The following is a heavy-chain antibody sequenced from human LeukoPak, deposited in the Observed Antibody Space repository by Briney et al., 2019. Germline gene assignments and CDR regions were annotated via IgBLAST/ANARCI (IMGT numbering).Heavy chain of an antibody. CDR3: AKINNYDDY. Sequence: GGSLRLSCAASGFTFSSFDIHWVRQAPGMGLEWVSAISPNGNSDYYTDSVKGRFTVSRDNSKNMIYLQMNSLRGEDSAVYYCAKINNYDDYWGQGTLVTASS. CDR2: ISPNGNSD. CDR1: GFTFSSFD. J-gene: IGHJ4*02. V-gene: IGHV3-30*18. D-gene: IGHD3-22*01.